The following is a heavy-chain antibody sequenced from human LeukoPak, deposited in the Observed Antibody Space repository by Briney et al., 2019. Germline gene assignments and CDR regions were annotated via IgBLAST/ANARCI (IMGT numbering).Heavy chain of an antibody. V-gene: IGHV1-8*01. J-gene: IGHJ4*02. CDR1: GYTFTSYD. Sequence: GASVKVSCKASGYTFTSYDINWVRQAPGQGLEWMGWMNHTSGHTGYAQKFQGRVTMTRDTSISTAYMELNSLTSEDTAVYYCARSPVGVRKKHDFWGQGTLVIVSS. D-gene: IGHD3-10*01. CDR3: ARSPVGVRKKHDF. CDR2: MNHTSGHT.